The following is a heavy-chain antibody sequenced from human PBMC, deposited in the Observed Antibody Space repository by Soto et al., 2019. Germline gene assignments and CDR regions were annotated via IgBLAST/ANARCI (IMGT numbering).Heavy chain of an antibody. CDR2: ISSSSSYT. CDR1: GFTFSDYY. Sequence: VQLVESGGGLVKPGGSLRLSCAASGFTFSDYYMSWIRQAPGKGLEWVSYISSSSSYTNYADSVKGRFTISRDNAKNSLYLQMNSLRAEDTAVYYCATYCSGGSCYTGAFDYWGQGTLVTVSS. CDR3: ATYCSGGSCYTGAFDY. D-gene: IGHD2-15*01. V-gene: IGHV3-11*06. J-gene: IGHJ4*02.